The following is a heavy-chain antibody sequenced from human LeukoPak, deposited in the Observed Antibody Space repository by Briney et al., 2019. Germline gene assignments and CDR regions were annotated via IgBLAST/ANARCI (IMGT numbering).Heavy chain of an antibody. CDR3: ARWFGGVIN. D-gene: IGHD3-16*02. CDR1: GGSISSYY. J-gene: IGHJ4*02. Sequence: PSETLSLTCTVSGGSISSYYWSWLRQPPGKGLEWIGYIYYSGSTNYNPSLESRVTISVDTSKNQFSLKLSSVTAADTAVYYCARWFGGVINWGQGTLVTVSS. V-gene: IGHV4-59*01. CDR2: IYYSGST.